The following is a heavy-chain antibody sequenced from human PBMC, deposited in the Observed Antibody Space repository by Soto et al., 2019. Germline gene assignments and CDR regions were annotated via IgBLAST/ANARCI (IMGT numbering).Heavy chain of an antibody. CDR2: ISGSGGST. V-gene: IGHV3-23*01. CDR1: GFTFSSYA. D-gene: IGHD6-19*01. Sequence: EVQLLESGGGLVQPGGSLRLSCAASGFTFSSYAMSWVRQAPGKGLEWVSAISGSGGSTYYADSVKGLFTISRDNSKNTLYLQMNSLRAEDTAVYYCAKPSSGWYGGGDYWGQGTLVTVSS. CDR3: AKPSSGWYGGGDY. J-gene: IGHJ4*02.